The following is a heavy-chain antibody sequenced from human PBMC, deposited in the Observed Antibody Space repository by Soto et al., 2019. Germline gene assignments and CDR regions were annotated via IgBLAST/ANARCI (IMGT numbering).Heavy chain of an antibody. CDR3: AGPVSSGI. CDR2: ISNDGSYK. D-gene: IGHD3-22*01. J-gene: IGHJ4*02. V-gene: IGHV3-30*03. Sequence: QVQLVESGGGVVQPGRSLRLSCAASGLTFNNNGMHWVRQDPGKGLQWVAAISNDGSYKLYADSVKGRFTISRDNSKNTLHLQMNSLRAEDTAVYYCAGPVSSGIWGQGTLVTVSS. CDR1: GLTFNNNG.